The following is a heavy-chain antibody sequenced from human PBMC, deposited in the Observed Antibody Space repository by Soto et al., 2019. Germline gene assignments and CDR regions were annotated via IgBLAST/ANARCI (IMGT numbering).Heavy chain of an antibody. CDR3: AREGRYCSGGSCYSAGRAGDLIT. J-gene: IGHJ5*02. CDR2: INPNSGGT. CDR1: GYTFTGYY. V-gene: IGHV1-2*04. Sequence: QVQLVQSGAEVKKPGASVKVSCKASGYTFTGYYMHWVRQAPGQGLEWMGWINPNSGGTNYAQKFQGWVPMTRDTSISTAYMELSRLRSDDTAVYYCAREGRYCSGGSCYSAGRAGDLITWGQGTLVTVSS. D-gene: IGHD2-15*01.